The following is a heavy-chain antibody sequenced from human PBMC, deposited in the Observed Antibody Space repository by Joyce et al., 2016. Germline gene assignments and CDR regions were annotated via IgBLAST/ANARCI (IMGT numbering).Heavy chain of an antibody. Sequence: LSLSCTVSGGSISSYYWSWIRQPPGKGLEWIGYINHRGRTNYNPSLKSRVTISVDTSKNEFSLKRTSVTAADTAVYYCARGNDYDYWSGYEAHYFDYWGQGTLVTVSS. D-gene: IGHD3-3*01. J-gene: IGHJ4*02. V-gene: IGHV4-59*01. CDR1: GGSISSYY. CDR2: INHRGRT. CDR3: ARGNDYDYWSGYEAHYFDY.